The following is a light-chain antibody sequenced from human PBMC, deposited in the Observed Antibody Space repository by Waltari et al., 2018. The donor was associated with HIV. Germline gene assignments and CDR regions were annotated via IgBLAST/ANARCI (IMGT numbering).Light chain of an antibody. V-gene: IGKV3-20*01. Sequence: EIVLTQSPGTLSLSPGERATLSCRASQSVSSSYLAWYQQKPGQAHRLLSYGASSRATGIPDRFSGSGSGTDFTLTISRLEPEDFAVYYCQQYGSSHPYSFGQGTKLEIK. CDR3: QQYGSSHPYS. CDR2: GAS. CDR1: QSVSSSY. J-gene: IGKJ2*03.